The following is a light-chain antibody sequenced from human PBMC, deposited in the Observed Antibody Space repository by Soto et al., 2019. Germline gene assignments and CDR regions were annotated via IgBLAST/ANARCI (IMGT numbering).Light chain of an antibody. Sequence: EIVLTQSSATLSLSPGERATLSCRASQSVNSYLAWYQQKPGQAPRLLIYDASNRATGIPARFSGSGSETDFTLTISSLEPEDFAVYYCQQRANWPYTFGQGTKLEIK. J-gene: IGKJ2*01. V-gene: IGKV3-11*01. CDR1: QSVNSY. CDR3: QQRANWPYT. CDR2: DAS.